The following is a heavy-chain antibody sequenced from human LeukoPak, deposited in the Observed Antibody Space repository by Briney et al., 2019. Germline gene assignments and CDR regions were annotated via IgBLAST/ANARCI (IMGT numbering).Heavy chain of an antibody. CDR1: GFTFSSYA. Sequence: PGGSLRLSCAASGFTFSSYAMSWVRQAPGKGLEWVSAISASGGSTYYADTVKGRFTISRENSKNTRYLQMNSLRAEDTAVYYCAKVLLNVLLDYWGQGTLVTVSS. V-gene: IGHV3-23*01. J-gene: IGHJ4*02. CDR2: ISASGGST. D-gene: IGHD6-6*01. CDR3: AKVLLNVLLDY.